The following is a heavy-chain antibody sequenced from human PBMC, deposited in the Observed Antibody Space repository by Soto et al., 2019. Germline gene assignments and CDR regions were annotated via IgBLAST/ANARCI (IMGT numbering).Heavy chain of an antibody. D-gene: IGHD6-6*01. Sequence: EVQLLESGGGLVQPGGSLRLSCAASGFTFSSYAMSWVRQAPGKGLEWVSAISGSGGSTYYADSVKGRFTISRDNSKNTLYLQMNSLRAEDTAVYYCAKDRAGGEYSSFQGVFDYCGQGTLVTVSS. J-gene: IGHJ4*02. CDR3: AKDRAGGEYSSFQGVFDY. CDR1: GFTFSSYA. CDR2: ISGSGGST. V-gene: IGHV3-23*01.